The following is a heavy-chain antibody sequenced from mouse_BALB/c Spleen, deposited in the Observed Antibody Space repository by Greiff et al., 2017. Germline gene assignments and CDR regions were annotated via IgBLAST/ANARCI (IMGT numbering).Heavy chain of an antibody. V-gene: IGHV1-54*01. CDR3: ARMGY. J-gene: IGHJ2*01. CDR2: INPGSGGT. CDR1: GYAFTNYL. Sequence: VQLQQSGAELVRPGTSVKVSYKASGYAFTNYLIEWVKQRPGQGLEWIGVINPGSGGTNDNEKFKGKATLTADKSASTAYMQLSSLTSDDSAVYFCARMGYWGQGTTLTVSS.